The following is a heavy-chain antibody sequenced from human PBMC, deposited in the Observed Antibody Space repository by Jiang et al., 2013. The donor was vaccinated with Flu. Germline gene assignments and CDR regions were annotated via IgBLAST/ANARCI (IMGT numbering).Heavy chain of an antibody. J-gene: IGHJ5*02. Sequence: SGAEVKKPGSSVKVSCKASGGTFSSNAISWVRQAPGQGLEWLGVIIPIIGSPNYAQKFQGRVTITADESTSTAYMELSSLRSEDTAVYYCARDPFNYDRRNGNWLDPGAREPWSPSPQ. V-gene: IGHV1-69*01. CDR3: ARDPFNYDRRNGNWLDP. CDR1: GGTFSSNA. D-gene: IGHD3-22*01. CDR2: IIPIIGSP.